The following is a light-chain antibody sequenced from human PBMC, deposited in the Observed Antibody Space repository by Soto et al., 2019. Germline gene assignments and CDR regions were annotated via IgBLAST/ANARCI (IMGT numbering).Light chain of an antibody. CDR1: NIAYKS. CDR3: QVWDSKSVV. Sequence: SYELTQPPSVSVAPGQPASITCGGHNIAYKSVHWYQLKPGRAPVLVVYDDRDRPSGISERFSGSNSGNTATLTINRVGAGDEADYYCQVWDSKSVVFGGGTKLTVL. CDR2: DDR. J-gene: IGLJ3*02. V-gene: IGLV3-21*02.